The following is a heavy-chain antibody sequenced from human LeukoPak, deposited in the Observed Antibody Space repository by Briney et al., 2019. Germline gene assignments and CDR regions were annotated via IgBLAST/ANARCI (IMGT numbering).Heavy chain of an antibody. CDR3: ARLVPTTGYFDS. CDR1: AYSVNSAYY. Sequence: SETLSLTCGVSAYSVNSAYYWGWIRQPPGKGLEWIGTIYHSGTTYYNPSLKNRVTILVDTSKNQFSLKLTSVTAADTAVYYCARLVPTTGYFDSWGQGTLVTVSS. CDR2: IYHSGTT. D-gene: IGHD1-1*01. J-gene: IGHJ4*02. V-gene: IGHV4-38-2*01.